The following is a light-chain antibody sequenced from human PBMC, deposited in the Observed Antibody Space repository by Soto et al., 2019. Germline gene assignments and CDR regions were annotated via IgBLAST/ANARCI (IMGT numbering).Light chain of an antibody. CDR1: SSNIGAGYE. J-gene: IGLJ2*01. CDR3: QSYDNSLRVSV. V-gene: IGLV1-40*01. Sequence: QSVLTQPPSVSGAPGQTVTISCTGSSSNIGAGYEIHWYQQIPGAVPKLLIYGNSNRPSGVPDRFFGSKSDTSASLAITGLQAEEEDDYCCQSYDNSLRVSVFGGGTKVTVL. CDR2: GNS.